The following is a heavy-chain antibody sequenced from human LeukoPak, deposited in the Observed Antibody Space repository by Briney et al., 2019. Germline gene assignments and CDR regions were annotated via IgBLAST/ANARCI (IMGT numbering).Heavy chain of an antibody. Sequence: GGSLRLSCATSGFTFSTYSMNWVRQAPGKGLAWVSSISISSDYIFYTDSVRGLFTIPRDNAKISLFLQMDPLRAEGTAVYFCASSVPGTRAFDIWGQGTLVTVS. CDR3: ASSVPGTRAFDI. V-gene: IGHV3-21*01. CDR1: GFTFSTYS. J-gene: IGHJ3*02. D-gene: IGHD6-19*01. CDR2: ISISSDYI.